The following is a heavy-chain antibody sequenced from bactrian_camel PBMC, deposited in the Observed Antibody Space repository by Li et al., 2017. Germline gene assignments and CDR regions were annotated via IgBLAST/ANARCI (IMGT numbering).Heavy chain of an antibody. CDR1: GFTRVKYC. D-gene: IGHD1*01. J-gene: IGHJ6*01. Sequence: HVQLVESGGGSVRAGGSLRLSCAASGFTRVKYCIGWFRQAPGKDPEVVATIDTDGTGRYAKSVEGRFTISRDNAKNTLYLQMNNLISEDTAVYYCATAPWLKSIGSGWFGYWGQGTQVTVS. CDR3: ATAPWLKSIGSGWFGY. CDR2: IDTDGTG. V-gene: IGHV3S55*01.